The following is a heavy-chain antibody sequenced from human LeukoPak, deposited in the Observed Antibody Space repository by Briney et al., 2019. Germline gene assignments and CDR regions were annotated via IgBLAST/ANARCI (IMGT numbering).Heavy chain of an antibody. CDR2: ISSSSSYI. CDR3: ARGVGATSPYFDY. V-gene: IGHV3-21*01. CDR1: GFTFNSYS. Sequence: GGSLRLSCAASGFTFNSYSMNWVRQAPGKGLEWLSSISSSSSYIYYADSVKGRFTISRDNAKNSLYLQMNSLRAEDTAVYYCARGVGATSPYFDYWGQGTLVTVSS. J-gene: IGHJ4*02. D-gene: IGHD1-26*01.